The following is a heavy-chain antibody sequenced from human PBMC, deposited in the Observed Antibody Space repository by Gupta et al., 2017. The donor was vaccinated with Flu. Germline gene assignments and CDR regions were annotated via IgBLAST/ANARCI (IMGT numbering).Heavy chain of an antibody. V-gene: IGHV1-69*01. Sequence: QVQLVQSGAEVKKPGSSVKVSCKASGGTFSSYAISWVRQAPGQGLAWLGGIIPIFGTANYAQKFQGRVTITSDESTSTAYMELSSLRSEDTAVYYCARDAGVYGRGNKQLVHIPRWFDPWGQGTLVTVSS. CDR2: IIPIFGTA. CDR1: GGTFSSYA. D-gene: IGHD6-13*01. J-gene: IGHJ5*02. CDR3: ARDAGVYGRGNKQLVHIPRWFDP.